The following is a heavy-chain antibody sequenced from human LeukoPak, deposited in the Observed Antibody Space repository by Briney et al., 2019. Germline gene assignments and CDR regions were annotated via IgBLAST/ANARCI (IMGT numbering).Heavy chain of an antibody. D-gene: IGHD6-19*01. CDR2: ISVYNGKT. CDR1: GYSFINYG. V-gene: IGHV1-18*01. Sequence: ASVKVSCKASGYSFINYGISWVRQAPGQGLEWLGWISVYNGKTNFAQNLQGRVTMATDTSTSTVYMEVSSLRFDDTATYYCARDGAVAGEFDYWGQGTLVTVSS. J-gene: IGHJ4*02. CDR3: ARDGAVAGEFDY.